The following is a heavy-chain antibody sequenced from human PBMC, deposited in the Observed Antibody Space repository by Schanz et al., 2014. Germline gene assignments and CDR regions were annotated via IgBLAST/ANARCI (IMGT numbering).Heavy chain of an antibody. V-gene: IGHV1-69*02. CDR1: GGTFSSDT. Sequence: QVQLVQSGAEVKKPGSSVKVSCKASGGTFSSDTFSWVRQAPGQGLEWMGRIIPVLAIADYAQKFQGRVTITADRSTSTAYMELSSLRSEDTAVYYCARGYGDSPTDFWGQGTLVTVSS. J-gene: IGHJ4*02. CDR3: ARGYGDSPTDF. CDR2: IIPVLAIA. D-gene: IGHD4-17*01.